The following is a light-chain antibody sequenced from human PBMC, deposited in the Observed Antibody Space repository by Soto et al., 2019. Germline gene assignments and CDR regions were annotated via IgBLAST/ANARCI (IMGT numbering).Light chain of an antibody. V-gene: IGKV3-15*01. Sequence: ELMMTQSPATLSVSPGERATLSCRASQSISGNIAWYQQKPGQAPRLLIYAASIRASGIPARFSGTGFGREFTLSISSLQSEDSEVYYCQQYNSWTLISFGQGTRLEIK. J-gene: IGKJ5*01. CDR3: QQYNSWTLIS. CDR2: AAS. CDR1: QSISGN.